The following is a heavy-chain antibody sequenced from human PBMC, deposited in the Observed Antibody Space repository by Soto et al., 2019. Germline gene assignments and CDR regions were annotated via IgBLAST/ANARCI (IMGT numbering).Heavy chain of an antibody. Sequence: ELQLVESGGGLVQPGRSLTLSCAASGFTFSDYALHWVRQAPGKGLEWVSGISWNTSAVGYADSVKGRFTISRDNAKNSLYLRLCSLRAEETAFYCCAKESANWDHGGSGFDPWGKGTLVTVSS. D-gene: IGHD3-16*01. CDR1: GFTFSDYA. CDR3: AKESANWDHGGSGFDP. V-gene: IGHV3-9*01. J-gene: IGHJ5*02. CDR2: ISWNTSAV.